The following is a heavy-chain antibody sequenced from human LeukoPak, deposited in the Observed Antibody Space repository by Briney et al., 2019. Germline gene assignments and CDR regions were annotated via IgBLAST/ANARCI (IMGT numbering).Heavy chain of an antibody. CDR3: ARGLYNYDHGDY. CDR1: GGPISSSSYY. V-gene: IGHV4-39*01. CDR2: IYYSGST. D-gene: IGHD5-18*01. Sequence: SETLSLTCTVSGGPISSSSYYWGWIRQPPGKGLEWIGSIYYSGSTYYNPSLKSRVTISVDTSKNQFSLRLSSVTAADTAVYCCARGLYNYDHGDYWGQGTLVTVSS. J-gene: IGHJ4*02.